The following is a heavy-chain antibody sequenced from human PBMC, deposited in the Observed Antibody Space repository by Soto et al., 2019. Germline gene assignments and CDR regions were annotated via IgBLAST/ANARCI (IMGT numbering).Heavy chain of an antibody. Sequence: NPSETLSLTCAVYGGSFSGSYWSWIRQSPGKGLEWIGEINHSGSTNYNPSLKSRVTISVDTSKNQFSLRVTSVTAADTAVYYCASGRMFTSGGVMVKRYYYGMDVWGQGTTVTVSS. D-gene: IGHD3-16*01. V-gene: IGHV4-34*01. CDR3: ASGRMFTSGGVMVKRYYYGMDV. CDR2: INHSGST. CDR1: GGSFSGSY. J-gene: IGHJ6*02.